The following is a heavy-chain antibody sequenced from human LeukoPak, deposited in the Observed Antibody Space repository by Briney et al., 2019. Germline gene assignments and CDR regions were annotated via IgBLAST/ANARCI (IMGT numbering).Heavy chain of an antibody. CDR3: AGLIGNSSVRYYYYYGMDV. CDR1: GGSISSYY. D-gene: IGHD6-19*01. Sequence: ETLSLTCTVSGGSISSYYWSLIRQPPGKGLEWIGYIYYSGSTNYNPSLKSRVTISVDTSKNQFSLKLSSVTAADTAGYYGAGLIGNSSVRYYYYYGMDVWGQGTTVTVSS. J-gene: IGHJ6*02. CDR2: IYYSGST. V-gene: IGHV4-59*08.